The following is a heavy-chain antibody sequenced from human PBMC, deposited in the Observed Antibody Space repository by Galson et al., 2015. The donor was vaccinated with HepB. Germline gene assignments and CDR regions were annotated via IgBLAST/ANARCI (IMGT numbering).Heavy chain of an antibody. J-gene: IGHJ4*02. D-gene: IGHD1-26*01. CDR3: ARWGGSYFYFDY. CDR2: IWYDGSNK. Sequence: SLRLSCAASGFTFSSYGMHWVRQAPGKGLEWVAVIWYDGSNKYYADSVKGRFTISRDNSKNTLYLQMNSLRAEDTAVYYCARWGGSYFYFDYWGQGTLVTVSS. V-gene: IGHV3-33*01. CDR1: GFTFSSYG.